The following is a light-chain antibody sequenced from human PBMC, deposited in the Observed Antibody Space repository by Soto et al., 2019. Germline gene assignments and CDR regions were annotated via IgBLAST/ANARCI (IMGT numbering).Light chain of an antibody. V-gene: IGKV3-11*01. CDR1: QSVSSY. CDR3: QQRSNWPRT. J-gene: IGKJ5*01. Sequence: VLTQSPATLSLSPGERATLSCRASQSVSSYLAWYQQKPGQAPRLLIYDASNRATGIPARFSGSGSGTDFTLTISSLEPEDFAVYYCQQRSNWPRTFGQGTRLEI. CDR2: DAS.